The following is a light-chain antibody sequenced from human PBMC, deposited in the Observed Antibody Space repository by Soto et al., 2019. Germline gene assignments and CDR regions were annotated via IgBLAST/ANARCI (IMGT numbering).Light chain of an antibody. CDR2: DAY. J-gene: IGKJ1*01. CDR1: QSVGHMF. CDR3: QQYGSSPS. V-gene: IGKV3-20*01. Sequence: EVVLTQSPDTLSLSPGDRATLSCRASQSVGHMFLAWFQQKPGQAPRLLIFDAYRRATCIPDRFSGSGSGTDFTLSISRLEPEDFAVYYWQQYGSSPSFGQGTKVDI.